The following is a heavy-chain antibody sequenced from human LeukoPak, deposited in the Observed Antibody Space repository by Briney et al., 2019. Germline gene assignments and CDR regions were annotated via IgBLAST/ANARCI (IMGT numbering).Heavy chain of an antibody. CDR1: GFTFSSYA. D-gene: IGHD6-19*01. Sequence: PGGSLRLSCAASGFTFSSYAMSWVRQAPGKGLEWVSAISGSGGSTYYADSVKGRFTISRDNSKNTLYLQMNSLRAEDTAVYYCARDPHSSGWGDFRYYFDYWGQGTLVTVSS. CDR3: ARDPHSSGWGDFRYYFDY. CDR2: ISGSGGST. J-gene: IGHJ4*02. V-gene: IGHV3-23*01.